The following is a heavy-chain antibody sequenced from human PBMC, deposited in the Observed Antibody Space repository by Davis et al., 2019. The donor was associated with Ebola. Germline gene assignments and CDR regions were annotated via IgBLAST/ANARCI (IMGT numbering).Heavy chain of an antibody. CDR3: ARDPYKWLVPYWYFDL. Sequence: GESLKISCAAFGFTFSSYWMHWVRQAPGKGLVWVSRINSDGSSTSYADSVKGRFTISRDNAKNTLYLQMNSLRAEDTAVYYCARDPYKWLVPYWYFDLWGRGTLVTVSS. CDR2: INSDGSST. J-gene: IGHJ2*01. CDR1: GFTFSSYW. D-gene: IGHD6-19*01. V-gene: IGHV3-74*01.